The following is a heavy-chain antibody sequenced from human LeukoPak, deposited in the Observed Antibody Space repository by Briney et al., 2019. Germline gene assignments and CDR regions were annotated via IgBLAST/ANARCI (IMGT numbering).Heavy chain of an antibody. CDR3: ARDRWNELGTRGDY. J-gene: IGHJ4*02. Sequence: GGSLRLSCAASGFTFSSYSMNWVRQAPGKGLEWVSSISSSSSYIYYADSVKGRFTISRDNAKNSLYLRMNSLRAEDTAVYYCARDRWNELGTRGDYRGQGTLVTVSS. D-gene: IGHD1-1*01. CDR2: ISSSSSYI. V-gene: IGHV3-21*01. CDR1: GFTFSSYS.